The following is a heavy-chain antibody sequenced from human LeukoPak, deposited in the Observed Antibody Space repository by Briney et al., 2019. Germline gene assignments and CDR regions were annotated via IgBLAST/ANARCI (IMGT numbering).Heavy chain of an antibody. V-gene: IGHV3-30-3*01. CDR1: GFTFSTYF. J-gene: IGHJ5*02. CDR3: ARDSDYYASGTYYRVGFDP. D-gene: IGHD3-10*01. Sequence: GGSLRLSCAASGFTFSTYFMHWVRQAPGKGLEWVADIASDGSHTFYVESVKGRFTISRDNSKNTLYLQMNSLRAEDTAVYYCARDSDYYASGTYYRVGFDPWGQGTLVTVSS. CDR2: IASDGSHT.